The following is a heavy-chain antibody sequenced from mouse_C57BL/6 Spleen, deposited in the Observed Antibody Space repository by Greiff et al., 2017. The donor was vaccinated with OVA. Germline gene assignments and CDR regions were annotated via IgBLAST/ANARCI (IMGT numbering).Heavy chain of an antibody. CDR3: ARENYHYAMDY. CDR1: GYTFTSYW. Sequence: VQLQQPGAELVKPGASVKLSCKASGYTFTSYWMHWVKQRPGQGLEWIGMIHPNSGSTNYNEKFKSKATLTVDKSSSTAYMQLSSLTSEDSAVYYCARENYHYAMDYWGQGTSVTVSS. D-gene: IGHD2-1*01. V-gene: IGHV1-64*01. J-gene: IGHJ4*01. CDR2: IHPNSGST.